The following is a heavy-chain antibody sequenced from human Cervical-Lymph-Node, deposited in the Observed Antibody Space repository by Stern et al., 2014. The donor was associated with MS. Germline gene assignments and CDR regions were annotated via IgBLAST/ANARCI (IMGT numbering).Heavy chain of an antibody. CDR2: FNPSGGKT. D-gene: IGHD1-1*01. V-gene: IGHV1-46*01. CDR1: GYTFTTYY. J-gene: IGHJ4*02. Sequence: QVQLVQSGAEIRKPGASVKISCEASGYTFTTYYMHWVRQAPGQGLEWVALFNPSGGKTTYAQRFQGRFTVTGDTSTSTVYMELTGLRSEDTAVYYCARVLSLATSDSWGQGTLVIVSS. CDR3: ARVLSLATSDS.